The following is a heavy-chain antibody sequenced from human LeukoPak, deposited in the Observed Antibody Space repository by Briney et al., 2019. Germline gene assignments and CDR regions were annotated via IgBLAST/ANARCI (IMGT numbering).Heavy chain of an antibody. CDR3: ARDGGWELPPLDY. CDR1: GGSISSSSYY. V-gene: IGHV4-61*02. CDR2: IYTSGST. J-gene: IGHJ4*02. D-gene: IGHD1-26*01. Sequence: TSETLSLTCTVSGGSISSSSYYWSWIRQPAGKGLEWIGRIYTSGSTNYNPSLKSRVTMSVDTSKNQFSLKLSSVTAADTAVYYCARDGGWELPPLDYWGQGTLVTVSS.